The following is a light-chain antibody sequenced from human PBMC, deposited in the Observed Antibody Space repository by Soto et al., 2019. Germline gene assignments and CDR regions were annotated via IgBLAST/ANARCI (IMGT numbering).Light chain of an antibody. J-gene: IGLJ1*01. V-gene: IGLV1-47*01. Sequence: QSVLTQPPSASGTPGLRVTISCSGSSSNIGSNYVSWYQQLPGTAPKLLIYRNNQRPSGVPDRFSGSKSGTSASLAISGLRSEDEADYYCAACDDSLGGHYVFGTGTKLTVL. CDR3: AACDDSLGGHYV. CDR2: RNN. CDR1: SSNIGSNY.